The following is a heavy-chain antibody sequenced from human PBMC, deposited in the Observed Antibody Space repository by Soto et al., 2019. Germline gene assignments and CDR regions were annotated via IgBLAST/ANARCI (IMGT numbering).Heavy chain of an antibody. CDR1: GFTFSSYA. J-gene: IGHJ4*02. D-gene: IGHD1-26*01. V-gene: IGHV3-23*01. CDR2: ISVSGGST. Sequence: GSLRLSCAASGFTFSSYAMSWVRQAPGKGLDWVSSISVSGGSTYYADSLKGRFTISRDNSNNTLYLQMNSRRAEDTAVYYCAQSLNGLVGATSGSDYWGQGTLVTVSS. CDR3: AQSLNGLVGATSGSDY.